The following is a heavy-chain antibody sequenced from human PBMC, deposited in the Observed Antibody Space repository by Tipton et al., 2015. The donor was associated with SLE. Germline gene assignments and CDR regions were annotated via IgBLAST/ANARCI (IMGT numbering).Heavy chain of an antibody. CDR3: ARGYLDYADYPPHWYFDL. V-gene: IGHV4-30-2*01. D-gene: IGHD4-17*01. J-gene: IGHJ2*01. CDR1: GGSISSGGYS. CDR2: IYHNGNT. Sequence: TLSLTCAVSGGSISSGGYSWSWIRQPLGKGLEWIGYIYHNGNTYYNPSLNSRVTMSLDRSRNQFSLKLTSVTAADTAVYYCARGYLDYADYPPHWYFDLWGRCTLVTVSS.